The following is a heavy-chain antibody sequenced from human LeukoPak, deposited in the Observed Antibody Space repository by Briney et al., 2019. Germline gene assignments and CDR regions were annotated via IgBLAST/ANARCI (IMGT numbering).Heavy chain of an antibody. CDR3: ARAGPGGYYYYYMDV. CDR1: GFTSSSYW. CDR2: IKQDGSEK. D-gene: IGHD4-23*01. Sequence: GGSLRLSCAASGFTSSSYWMSWVRQAPGKGLEWVANIKQDGSEKYYVDSVKGRFTLSRDNAKNSLYLQMNSLRAEDTAVYYCARAGPGGYYYYYMDVWGKGTTVTVSS. J-gene: IGHJ6*03. V-gene: IGHV3-7*01.